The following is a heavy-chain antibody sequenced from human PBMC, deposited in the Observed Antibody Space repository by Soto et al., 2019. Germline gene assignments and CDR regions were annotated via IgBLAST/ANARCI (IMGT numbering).Heavy chain of an antibody. V-gene: IGHV1-69*02. D-gene: IGHD2-2*01. J-gene: IGHJ6*02. CDR3: AAGYCSSPSCYDYYYYGMDV. Sequence: QVQLVQSGAEVKKPGSSVKVSCKASGGTFSSYTISWVRQAPGQGLEWMGRIIPILGIANYAQKFQGRVTITAAKSTSAAYMGLSGLRSEDTAVYYCAAGYCSSPSCYDYYYYGMDVWGQGTTVTVSS. CDR2: IIPILGIA. CDR1: GGTFSSYT.